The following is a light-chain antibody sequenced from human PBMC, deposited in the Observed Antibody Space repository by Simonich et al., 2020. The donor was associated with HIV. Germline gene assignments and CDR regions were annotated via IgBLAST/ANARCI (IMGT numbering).Light chain of an antibody. J-gene: IGKJ1*01. CDR3: MQALQTPWT. V-gene: IGKV2-28*01. Sequence: IVMTQSPLSLPVTPGEPASISCKSITSILHINAYNYLDWYLKRPGQSPQLLIYLGSNRASGVPDRFSGSGSGTDFTLKITRVEAEDVGVYYCMQALQTPWTFGQGTKVEIK. CDR2: LGS. CDR1: TSILHINAYNY.